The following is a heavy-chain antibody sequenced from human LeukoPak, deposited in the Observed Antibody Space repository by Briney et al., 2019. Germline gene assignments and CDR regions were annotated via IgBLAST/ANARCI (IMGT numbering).Heavy chain of an antibody. V-gene: IGHV3-30-3*01. J-gene: IGHJ4*02. Sequence: GGSLRLSCAASGFTFSSYPLHWVRQAPGKGLEWVTLISYDGSKIYYADSVKGRFTISRDNSKNTLYLQMNSLRAEDTAVYYCVRVARLVDYWGQGTRVTVSS. CDR3: VRVARLVDY. CDR1: GFTFSSYP. CDR2: ISYDGSKI. D-gene: IGHD4-11*01.